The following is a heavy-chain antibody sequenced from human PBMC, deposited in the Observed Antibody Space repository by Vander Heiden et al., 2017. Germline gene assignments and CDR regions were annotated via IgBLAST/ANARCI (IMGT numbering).Heavy chain of an antibody. CDR2: ISSSSSYI. CDR3: ARDTTVTKDAFDI. D-gene: IGHD4-17*01. V-gene: IGHV3-21*01. J-gene: IGHJ3*02. Sequence: EVQLVESGGGLVKPGGSLRLSCAASGFPFGSYSMNWVRQAPGKGLEWVSSISSSSSYIYYADSVKGRFTISRDNAKNSLYLQMNSLRAEDTAVYYCARDTTVTKDAFDIWGQGTMVTVSS. CDR1: GFPFGSYS.